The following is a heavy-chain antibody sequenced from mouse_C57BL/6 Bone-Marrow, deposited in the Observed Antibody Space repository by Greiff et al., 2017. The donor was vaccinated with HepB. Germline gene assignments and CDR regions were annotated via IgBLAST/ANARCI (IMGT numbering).Heavy chain of an antibody. CDR3: ARGYGKRSLDY. V-gene: IGHV1-4*01. CDR1: GYTFTSYT. CDR2: INPSSGYT. J-gene: IGHJ2*01. Sequence: VKLMESGAELARPGASVKMSCKASGYTFTSYTMHWLKQRPGQGLEWIGYINPSSGYTKYNQKFKDKATLTADKSSSTAYMQLSSLTSEDSAVYYCARGYGKRSLDYWGQGTTLTVSS. D-gene: IGHD1-1*01.